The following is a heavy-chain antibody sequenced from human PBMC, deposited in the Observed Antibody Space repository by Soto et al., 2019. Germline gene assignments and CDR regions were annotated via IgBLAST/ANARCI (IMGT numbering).Heavy chain of an antibody. Sequence: PSETLSLTCIVSGVSVRSYTWSWVRQPANKGLEWIGRAFSSVSATYNPSRKSRVSISMDTPENRISLKLDSVTAADAGVYFCARDGMTTGDTWGPGTLVTVSS. V-gene: IGHV4-4*07. CDR1: GVSVRSYT. CDR2: AFSSVSA. CDR3: ARDGMTTGDT. D-gene: IGHD2-21*02. J-gene: IGHJ4*02.